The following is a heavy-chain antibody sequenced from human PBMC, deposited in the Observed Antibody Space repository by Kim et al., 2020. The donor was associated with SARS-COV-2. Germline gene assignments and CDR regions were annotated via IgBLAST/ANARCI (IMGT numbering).Heavy chain of an antibody. J-gene: IGHJ4*02. CDR3: AKSGGVATGGFDY. Sequence: GGPLRLSCAASGITFSSYAMSWVRQAPGKGLEWVSAISGSGGSTYYADSVKGRFTISRDNSKNTLYLQMNSLRAEDTAVYHCAKSGGVATGGFDYWGQGTLLTASS. V-gene: IGHV3-23*01. CDR2: ISGSGGST. D-gene: IGHD5-12*01. CDR1: GITFSSYA.